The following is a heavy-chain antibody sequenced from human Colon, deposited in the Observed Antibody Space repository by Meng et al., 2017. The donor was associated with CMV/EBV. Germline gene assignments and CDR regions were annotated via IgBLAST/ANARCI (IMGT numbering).Heavy chain of an antibody. CDR2: VSPDNGDA. Sequence: SGYAFKSHDIDWVRQAPGQGLEWMRWVSPDNGDAGYAPKFQGRLTMTRNTATGTAYMELSTLTSEDTATYFCARASYSGSYHSLGFWGQGSLVTVSS. J-gene: IGHJ1*01. D-gene: IGHD1-26*01. CDR3: ARASYSGSYHSLGF. CDR1: GYAFKSHD. V-gene: IGHV1-8*01.